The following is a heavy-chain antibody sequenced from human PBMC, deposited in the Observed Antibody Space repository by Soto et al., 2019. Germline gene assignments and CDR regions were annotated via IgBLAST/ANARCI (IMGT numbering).Heavy chain of an antibody. V-gene: IGHV3-72*01. D-gene: IGHD2-8*01. CDR1: GFTFSDHH. CDR2: ARSKANSYTT. Sequence: EVQLVESGGGLVQPGGSLRLSCAASGFTFSDHHMDWVRQAPGKGLEWVGRARSKANSYTTAYAASVQGRFPISRDDSKTSLDLQMNSLKTEAAAVYFCDRLMGTSFAWWVQGTLVTVSS. CDR3: DRLMGTSFAW. J-gene: IGHJ4*02.